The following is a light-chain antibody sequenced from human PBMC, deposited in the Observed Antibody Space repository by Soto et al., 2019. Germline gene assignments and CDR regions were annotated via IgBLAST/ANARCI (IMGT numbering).Light chain of an antibody. CDR3: QQYSDWPLT. CDR2: GVS. CDR1: QSVSNY. J-gene: IGKJ4*01. Sequence: VLTQSPGSLSLSPGERATLSCRASQSVSNYLAWYQQKPGQAPRLLMYGVSTRATGMPDRFSGSGSGTDFTLIISSLHSEDFAVYYCQQYSDWPLTFGGGTKVDIK. V-gene: IGKV3D-15*01.